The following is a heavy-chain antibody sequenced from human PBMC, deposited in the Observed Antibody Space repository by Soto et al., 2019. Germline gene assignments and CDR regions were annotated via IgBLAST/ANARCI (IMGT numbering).Heavy chain of an antibody. D-gene: IGHD2-2*01. CDR2: IIPIFGTT. CDR3: ATQVGHIVVVPAARRGMTWFDP. Sequence: SVKVSRKTSVWAISEDPSVRGSHAPGQGLEWMGGIIPIFGTTNYAQKFQGRVTMTADTSTDTAYMELSSLRSEDTAVYYCATQVGHIVVVPAARRGMTWFDPWGQGTLVTVSS. J-gene: IGHJ5*02. V-gene: IGHV1-69*06. CDR1: VWAISEDP.